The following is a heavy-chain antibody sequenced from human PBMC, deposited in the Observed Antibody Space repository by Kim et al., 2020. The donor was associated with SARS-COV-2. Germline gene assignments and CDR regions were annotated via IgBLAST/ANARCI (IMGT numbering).Heavy chain of an antibody. CDR2: ISSSSRYT. J-gene: IGHJ3*02. V-gene: IGHV3-21*01. D-gene: IGHD2-8*02. Sequence: GGSLRLSCAASGFTFSPYSMNWVRQAPGKRLEWVSSISSSSRYTYYADSVKGRFTISRDNAKNSLYLQMHSLRAEDTAVYYCARDREHGDGTVDIWGQGT. CDR3: ARDREHGDGTVDI. CDR1: GFTFSPYS.